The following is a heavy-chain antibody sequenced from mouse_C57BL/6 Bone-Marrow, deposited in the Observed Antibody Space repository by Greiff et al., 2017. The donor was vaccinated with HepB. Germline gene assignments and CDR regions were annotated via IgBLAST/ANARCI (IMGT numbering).Heavy chain of an antibody. CDR2: INYDGSST. J-gene: IGHJ2*01. CDR1: GFTFSDYY. Sequence: EVKLVESEGGLVQPGSSMKLSCTASGFTFSDYYMAWVRQVPEKGLEWVANINYDGSSTYYLDSLKSRFIISRDNAKNILYLQMSSLKSEDTATYYCARAGNYYGSSYVDYWGQGTTLTVAS. CDR3: ARAGNYYGSSYVDY. V-gene: IGHV5-16*01. D-gene: IGHD1-1*01.